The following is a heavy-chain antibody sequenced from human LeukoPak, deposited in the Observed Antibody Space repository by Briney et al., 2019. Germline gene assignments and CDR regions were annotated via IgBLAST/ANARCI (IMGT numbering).Heavy chain of an antibody. CDR2: ISYDGSNK. Sequence: GGSLRLSCAASGFTFSSYAMHWVRQAPGKGLEWVAVISYDGSNKYYADSVKGRVTISRDNAKNSVSLQMNSLRDADTALYYCVRAGGDYPFDYWGQGTLVTVSS. CDR3: VRAGGDYPFDY. V-gene: IGHV3-30-3*01. CDR1: GFTFSSYA. J-gene: IGHJ4*02. D-gene: IGHD2-21*02.